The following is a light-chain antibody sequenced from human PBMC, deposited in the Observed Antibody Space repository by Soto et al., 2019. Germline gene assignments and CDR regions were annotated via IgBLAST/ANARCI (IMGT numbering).Light chain of an antibody. CDR2: GAS. Sequence: EIVMTQSPATLSVSPGERATLSCRASQSVSSNLAWYQQKPGQAPRLLMYGASNRATGIPDRFSGSGSGTDFTLTIARLEPGDFAVYYCQQYAGSSTFGQGTKVDIK. CDR1: QSVSSN. J-gene: IGKJ1*01. CDR3: QQYAGSST. V-gene: IGKV3-20*01.